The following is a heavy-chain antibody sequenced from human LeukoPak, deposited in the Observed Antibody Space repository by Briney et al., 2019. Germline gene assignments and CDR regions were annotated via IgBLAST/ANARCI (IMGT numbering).Heavy chain of an antibody. CDR3: ARGPTLFSTSWFDS. CDR1: GGSFSGYY. D-gene: IGHD2-2*01. V-gene: IGHV4-34*01. Sequence: SETLSLTCAVYGGSFSGYYWSWIRQPPGKGLEWIGEIGHSGSTNYNPSLKSRVTISVDTSKNQFSLKLSSMTAADTAVFYCARGPTLFSTSWFDSWGQGTLVTVSS. CDR2: IGHSGST. J-gene: IGHJ5*01.